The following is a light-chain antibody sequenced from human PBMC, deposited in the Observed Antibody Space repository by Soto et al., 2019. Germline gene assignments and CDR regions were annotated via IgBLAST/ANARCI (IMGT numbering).Light chain of an antibody. V-gene: IGLV3-21*02. CDR1: NIGSKT. CDR3: QVWDANTDHVV. CDR2: DDA. J-gene: IGLJ2*01. Sequence: SYELTQPPSVSVAPGQTARLTCGGSNIGSKTVHWYQQKPGQAPVLVVYDDADRPSGIPERFSGSNSGNTAALTISRVEAGHEADYYCQVWDANTDHVVFGGGTQLTV.